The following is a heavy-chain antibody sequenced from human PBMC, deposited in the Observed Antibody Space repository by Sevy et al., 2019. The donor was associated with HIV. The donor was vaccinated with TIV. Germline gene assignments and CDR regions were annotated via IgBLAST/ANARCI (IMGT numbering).Heavy chain of an antibody. CDR3: AGGDTTMITDLDY. CDR1: GLTLTTTG. CDR2: VTSDGTT. D-gene: IGHD3-16*01. J-gene: IGHJ4*02. V-gene: IGHV3-23*01. Sequence: GGSLRLSCAASGLTLTTTGMSWVRQAPGKGLEWVAGVTSDGTTYYADSVRDRFTVSRDNSKNTLYLQLNSLRADDTAVFYCAGGDTTMITDLDYWGQGTLVTLSS.